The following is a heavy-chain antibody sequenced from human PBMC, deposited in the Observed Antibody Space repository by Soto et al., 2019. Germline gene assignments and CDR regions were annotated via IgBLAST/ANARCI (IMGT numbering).Heavy chain of an antibody. CDR2: ISAYNGNT. CDR1: GYTFTSYG. J-gene: IGHJ4*02. Sequence: ASVKVSCKASGYTFTSYGISWVRQAPGQGLEWMGWISAYNGNTNYAQKLQGRVTMTTDTSTRTAYMELRSLRSDDTAVYYCARGSRYSSSYYFDYWGQGTLVTVSS. V-gene: IGHV1-18*01. CDR3: ARGSRYSSSYYFDY. D-gene: IGHD6-6*01.